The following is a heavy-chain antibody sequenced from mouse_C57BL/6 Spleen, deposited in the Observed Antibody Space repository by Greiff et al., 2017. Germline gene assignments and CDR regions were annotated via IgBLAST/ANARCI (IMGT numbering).Heavy chain of an antibody. CDR3: ARGGYYGSSYDFDY. D-gene: IGHD1-1*01. Sequence: QVQLQQSGAELVRPGTSVKMSCKASGYTFTNYWIGWAKQRPGHGLEWIGDIYPGGGSTNYNEKFKGKATLTADKSSSTAYMQFSSLTSEDSAIYYCARGGYYGSSYDFDYWGQGTTLTVSS. V-gene: IGHV1-63*01. CDR2: IYPGGGST. J-gene: IGHJ2*01. CDR1: GYTFTNYW.